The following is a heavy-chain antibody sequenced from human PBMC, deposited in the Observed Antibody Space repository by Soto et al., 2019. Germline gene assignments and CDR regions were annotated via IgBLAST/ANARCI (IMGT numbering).Heavy chain of an antibody. V-gene: IGHV4-59*01. CDR3: ARERLGYCSGGSCYSFLNWFDP. CDR2: IYYSGST. CDR1: GGSISSYY. J-gene: IGHJ5*02. Sequence: PSETLSLTCTVYGGSISSYYWSWIRQPPGKGLEWIGYIYYSGSTNYNPSLKSRVTISVDTSKNQFSLKLSSVTAADTAVYYCARERLGYCSGGSCYSFLNWFDPWGQGTLVTVS. D-gene: IGHD2-15*01.